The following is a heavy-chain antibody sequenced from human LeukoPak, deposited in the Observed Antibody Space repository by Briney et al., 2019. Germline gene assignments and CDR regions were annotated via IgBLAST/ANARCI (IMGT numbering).Heavy chain of an antibody. D-gene: IGHD6-19*01. Sequence: GGSLRLSCAASGFTFSDYYMSWIREAPGKGLGWGSYISSSSSYTNYADSVKGRFTISRDNAKNSLYMQMNSLRAEDTAVYYCARVTQAVAGLDYWGQGTLVTVSS. J-gene: IGHJ4*02. CDR2: ISSSSSYT. CDR3: ARVTQAVAGLDY. V-gene: IGHV3-11*05. CDR1: GFTFSDYY.